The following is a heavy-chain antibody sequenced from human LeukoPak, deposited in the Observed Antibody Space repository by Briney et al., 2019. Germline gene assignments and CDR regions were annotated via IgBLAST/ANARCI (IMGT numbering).Heavy chain of an antibody. J-gene: IGHJ4*02. CDR2: ISYDGSNK. V-gene: IGHV3-30*18. Sequence: GRSLRLSCAASGFTFRSYGMYWVRQAPGKGLEWVAVISYDGSNKYYADSVKGRFTISRDNSKDTLFLHMSSLRTEDTAVYYCANSPHITGSDFWGQGTLVTVSS. CDR3: ANSPHITGSDF. D-gene: IGHD1-20*01. CDR1: GFTFRSYG.